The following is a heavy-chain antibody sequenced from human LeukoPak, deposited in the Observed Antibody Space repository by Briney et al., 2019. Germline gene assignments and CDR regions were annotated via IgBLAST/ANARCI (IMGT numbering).Heavy chain of an antibody. V-gene: IGHV3-21*01. D-gene: IGHD3-16*01. CDR3: TRAADHHGAFDY. Sequence: PGGSLRLSCAASAFTFSNYNIHWVRQAPGKGLEWVSSISGTSNYIYYADSVKGRFTFSRDSAKHSLYLQMNSLRAEDTAVYYCTRAADHHGAFDYWGQGTLVTVAS. J-gene: IGHJ4*02. CDR2: ISGTSNYI. CDR1: AFTFSNYN.